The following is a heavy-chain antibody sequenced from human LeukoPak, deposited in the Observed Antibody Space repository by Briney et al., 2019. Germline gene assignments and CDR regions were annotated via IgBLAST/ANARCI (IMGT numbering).Heavy chain of an antibody. CDR3: ARGKSITIFGVVPPYYFDY. J-gene: IGHJ4*02. CDR1: GGSISSGGYY. CDR2: IYHSGST. V-gene: IGHV4-30-2*01. D-gene: IGHD3-3*01. Sequence: SETLSLTCTVSGGSISSGGYYWSWIRQPPGKGLEWIGYIYHSGSTYYNPSLKSRVTISVDRSKNQFSLKLSSVTAADTAVYYCARGKSITIFGVVPPYYFDYWGQGTLVTVSS.